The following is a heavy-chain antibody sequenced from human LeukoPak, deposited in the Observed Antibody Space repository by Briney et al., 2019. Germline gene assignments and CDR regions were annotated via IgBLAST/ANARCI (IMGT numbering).Heavy chain of an antibody. CDR2: SYHSGST. D-gene: IGHD3-10*01. J-gene: IGHJ4*02. CDR1: GYSITSGYY. V-gene: IGHV4-38-2*02. CDR3: ARDQDYYGSGSYGPDY. Sequence: PSETLSLTCTVPGYSITSGYYWGWIRQPPGKGLEWIGSSYHSGSTFYNPSLKSRVTISVDTSKNQFSLKLSSVTAADTAVYYCARDQDYYGSGSYGPDYWGQGTLVTVSS.